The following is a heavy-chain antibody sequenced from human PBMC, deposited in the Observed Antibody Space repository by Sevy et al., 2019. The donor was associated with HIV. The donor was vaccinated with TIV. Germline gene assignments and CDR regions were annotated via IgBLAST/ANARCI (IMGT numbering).Heavy chain of an antibody. Sequence: ASVKVSCKASGYTFTSYGISWVRQAPGQGLEWMGWISAYNGNTNYAQKLQGRVTMTTDTSTSTAYMELRSLRSDDTAVYYCARVPDGSGSYYRFDYWGQGTLVTVSS. D-gene: IGHD3-10*01. CDR2: ISAYNGNT. J-gene: IGHJ4*02. V-gene: IGHV1-18*01. CDR1: GYTFTSYG. CDR3: ARVPDGSGSYYRFDY.